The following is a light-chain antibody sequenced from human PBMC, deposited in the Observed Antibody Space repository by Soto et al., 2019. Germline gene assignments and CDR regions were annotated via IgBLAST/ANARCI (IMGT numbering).Light chain of an antibody. CDR3: YSYTTSSTRV. V-gene: IGLV2-14*01. Sequence: QSALTQPASVSGSPGQSITISCTGTSSDVGAYNYVSWYQQHPGKAPKLMIYDVSNRPSGVSNRFSGSKSGNTAFLTNSGLQAEDEGDYYCYSYTTSSTRVFGGGTKLTVL. CDR2: DVS. J-gene: IGLJ2*01. CDR1: SSDVGAYNY.